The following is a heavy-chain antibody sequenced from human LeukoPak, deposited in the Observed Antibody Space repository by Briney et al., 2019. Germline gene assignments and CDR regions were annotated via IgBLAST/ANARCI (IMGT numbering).Heavy chain of an antibody. Sequence: GGSLRLSCAASGFIVSQNYMSWVRQAPGKGLEWVAFIRYDGSNKYYADSVKGRFTISRDNSKNTLYLQMNSLRAEDTAVYYCAKDDSDYGDYVWDYWGQGTLVTVSS. CDR1: GFIVSQNY. V-gene: IGHV3-30*02. CDR2: IRYDGSNK. J-gene: IGHJ4*02. D-gene: IGHD4-17*01. CDR3: AKDDSDYGDYVWDY.